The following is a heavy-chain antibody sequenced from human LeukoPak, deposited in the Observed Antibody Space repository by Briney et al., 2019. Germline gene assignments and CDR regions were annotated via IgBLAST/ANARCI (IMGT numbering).Heavy chain of an antibody. CDR1: GFTFSSFA. V-gene: IGHV3-23*01. Sequence: GGSLRLSCAASGFTFSSFAMSGVRQAPGKGLEWVSAISGSGGSTYYADSVKGRFTISRDNSKNTLYLQMNSLRAEDTAVYYCAKELAGCSGGSCYSGFDYWGQGTLVTVSS. J-gene: IGHJ4*02. CDR3: AKELAGCSGGSCYSGFDY. D-gene: IGHD2-15*01. CDR2: ISGSGGST.